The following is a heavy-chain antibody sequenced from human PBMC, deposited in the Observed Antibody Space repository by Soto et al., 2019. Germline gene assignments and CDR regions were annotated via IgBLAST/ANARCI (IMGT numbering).Heavy chain of an antibody. CDR1: GFTVSSNY. D-gene: IGHD4-17*01. CDR2: IYSGGST. J-gene: IGHJ6*03. Sequence: EVQLVESGGGLVQPGGSLRLSCAASGFTVSSNYMSWVRQAPGTGLDWVSVIYSGGSTYYADSVKGRFTISRDNSKNTLYLQMNSLRAEDTAVYYCARGDYGDYRSRFYYMDVWGKGTTVTVSS. CDR3: ARGDYGDYRSRFYYMDV. V-gene: IGHV3-66*01.